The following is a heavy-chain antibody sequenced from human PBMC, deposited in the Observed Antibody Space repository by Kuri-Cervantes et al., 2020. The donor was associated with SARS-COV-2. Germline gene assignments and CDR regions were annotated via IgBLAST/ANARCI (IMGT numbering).Heavy chain of an antibody. Sequence: SETLSLTCTVSGGSISSYYWSWIRQPPGKGLEWIGYIYYSGSTNYNPSLKSRVTISVDTSKNRFSLKLSSVTAADTAVYYCARTHYATLLDIWGQGTMVTVSS. CDR3: ARTHYATLLDI. V-gene: IGHV4-59*01. CDR2: IYYSGST. D-gene: IGHD2-2*01. J-gene: IGHJ3*02. CDR1: GGSISSYY.